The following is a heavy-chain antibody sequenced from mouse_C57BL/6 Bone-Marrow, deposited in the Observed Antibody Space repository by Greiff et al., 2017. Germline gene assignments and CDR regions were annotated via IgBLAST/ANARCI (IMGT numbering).Heavy chain of an antibody. V-gene: IGHV1-15*01. D-gene: IGHD2-5*01. J-gene: IGHJ4*01. CDR3: TRGSSTIVTHYYAMDY. CDR1: GYTFTDYE. Sequence: VHLVESGAELVRPGASVTLSCKASGYTFTDYEMHWVKQTPVHGLEWIGAIEPETGGTAYNQKFQGKAILTAGKSSSTAYMELRSLTSEDSAVYYCTRGSSTIVTHYYAMDYWGQGTSVTVSS. CDR2: IEPETGGT.